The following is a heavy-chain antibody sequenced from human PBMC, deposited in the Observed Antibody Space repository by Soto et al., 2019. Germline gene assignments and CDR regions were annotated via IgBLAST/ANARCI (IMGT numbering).Heavy chain of an antibody. D-gene: IGHD2-21*01. V-gene: IGHV3-7*03. J-gene: IGHJ5*02. CDR3: ARHYCGGDTCFFDP. Sequence: EVQLVESGGGLVQPGGSLRLSCAASRFTFSSYWMTWVRQAPGKGLEWVANIKQDGSEKYYVDSVKGRFTISRDNAKNSLYLQMNSLTAEDTAVDYWARHYCGGDTCFFDPGGQGTLVTVSS. CDR1: RFTFSSYW. CDR2: IKQDGSEK.